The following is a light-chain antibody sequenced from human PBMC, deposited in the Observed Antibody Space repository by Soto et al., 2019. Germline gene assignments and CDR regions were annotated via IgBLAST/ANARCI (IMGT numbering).Light chain of an antibody. J-gene: IGLJ1*01. V-gene: IGLV2-14*01. Sequence: QSVLAQPASVSGSPGQSITISCTGTSTDVGAYNYVAWYQQHPGKAPKLIIYELTNRPSGVSYRFSASKSGNTASLTISGLHSEDEADYYCISYTGKSASYVFGTGTKVTVL. CDR2: ELT. CDR1: STDVGAYNY. CDR3: ISYTGKSASYV.